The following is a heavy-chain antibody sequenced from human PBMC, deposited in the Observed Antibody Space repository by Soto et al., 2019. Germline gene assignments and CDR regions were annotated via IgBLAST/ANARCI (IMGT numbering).Heavy chain of an antibody. Sequence: EVQLLESGGGLVQPGGSLRLSCAASGFTFSSYAMRWVRQAPVKGLEWVSAISGSGGSTYYADSVKGRFTISRDNSKNTLYLQMNSLTAEDTAVYSCARRGSGSYYDYWGQGTLVTVSS. D-gene: IGHD1-26*01. V-gene: IGHV3-23*01. CDR2: ISGSGGST. J-gene: IGHJ4*02. CDR1: GFTFSSYA. CDR3: ARRGSGSYYDY.